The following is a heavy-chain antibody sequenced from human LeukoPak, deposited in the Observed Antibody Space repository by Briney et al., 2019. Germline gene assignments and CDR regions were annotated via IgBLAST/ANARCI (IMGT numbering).Heavy chain of an antibody. V-gene: IGHV7-4-1*04. D-gene: IGHD2-15*01. J-gene: IGHJ4*02. CDR3: ARAGDCSGGNCYSDY. Sequence: ASVKVSCKASGYTFTTYAMNWVRQAPGQGLEWMGWINTDTGNPTYAQGFTGRYVFSLDTSVRMAYLQISSLKAEDTAVYYCARAGDCSGGNCYSDYWGQGTLVTVSS. CDR1: GYTFTTYA. CDR2: INTDTGNP.